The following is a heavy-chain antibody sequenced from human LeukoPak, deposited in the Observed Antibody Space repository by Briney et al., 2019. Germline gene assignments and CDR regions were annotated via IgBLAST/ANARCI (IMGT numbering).Heavy chain of an antibody. J-gene: IGHJ2*01. CDR2: SYYSGST. Sequence: SETLSLTCTVSGDSISSYYWSWIRQPPGKGLEWIGCSYYSGSTNYNPSLKSRVTISVDTSKNQFSLKLSSVTAADTALYYCARGDQYCTSTTCHRWYFDLWGRGTLVTVSS. CDR1: GDSISSYY. V-gene: IGHV4-59*08. D-gene: IGHD2-2*01. CDR3: ARGDQYCTSTTCHRWYFDL.